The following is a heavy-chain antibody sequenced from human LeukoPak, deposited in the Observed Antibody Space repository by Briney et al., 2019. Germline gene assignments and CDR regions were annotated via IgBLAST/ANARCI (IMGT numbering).Heavy chain of an antibody. CDR2: IYTSGST. CDR1: GGSISSYY. D-gene: IGHD5-24*01. J-gene: IGHJ4*02. V-gene: IGHV4-4*07. Sequence: SETLSLTCTVSGGSISSYYWSWIRQPAGKGLEWIGRIYTSGSTNYNPSLRSRVTMSVDTSKNQFSLKLSSVTAADTAVYYCATTERDGYNFDYWGQGTLVTVSS. CDR3: ATTERDGYNFDY.